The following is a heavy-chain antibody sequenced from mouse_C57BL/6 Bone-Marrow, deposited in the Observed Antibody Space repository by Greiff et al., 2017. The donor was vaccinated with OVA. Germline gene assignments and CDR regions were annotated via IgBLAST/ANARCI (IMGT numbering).Heavy chain of an antibody. V-gene: IGHV1-42*01. CDR3: AREKCFYYCNYAGAMDY. D-gene: IGHD2-1*01. CDR2: INPSTGGT. CDR1: GYSFTGYY. Sequence: VQLQQSGPELVKPGASVKISCKASGYSFTGYYMNWVKQSPEKSLEWIGEINPSTGGTTYNQKFKAKATLTVDKSSSTAYMQLKSLTSEDSAVYYCAREKCFYYCNYAGAMDYRGQGTSVTVSA. J-gene: IGHJ4*01.